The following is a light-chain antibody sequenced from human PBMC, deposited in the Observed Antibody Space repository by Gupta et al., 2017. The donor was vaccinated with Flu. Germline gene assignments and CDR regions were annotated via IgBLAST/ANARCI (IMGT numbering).Light chain of an antibody. CDR3: HAPESTDNNQAV. J-gene: IGLJ2*01. CDR2: DKN. Sequence: STTCKGADVRSCYVIYYQQKPDPAPSLFIYDKNIRRSGSPARFSGSSSGDTASLTITCAQAEDEADYYCHAPESTDNNQAVFGGGTKLTVL. CDR1: DVRSCY. V-gene: IGLV3-19*01.